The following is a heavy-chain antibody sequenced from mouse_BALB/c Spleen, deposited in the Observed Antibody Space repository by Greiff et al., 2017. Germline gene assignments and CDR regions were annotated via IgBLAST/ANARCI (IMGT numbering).Heavy chain of an antibody. CDR2: ISTYYGDA. Sequence: VQLQESGPELVKPGASVKISCKTSGYTFTEYTMHWVKQSHAKSLEWIGVISTYYGDASYNQKFKGKATMTVDKSSSTAYMELARLTSEDSAIYYCARADGNYVDAMDYWGQGTSVTVSA. CDR3: ARADGNYVDAMDY. J-gene: IGHJ4*01. D-gene: IGHD2-1*01. V-gene: IGHV1-67*01. CDR1: GYTFTEYT.